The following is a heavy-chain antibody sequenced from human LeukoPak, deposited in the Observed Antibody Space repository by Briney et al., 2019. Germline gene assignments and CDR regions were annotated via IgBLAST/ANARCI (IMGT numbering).Heavy chain of an antibody. D-gene: IGHD3-9*01. CDR3: ARGVLRYSRGYFDY. CDR1: GFTFSSYE. J-gene: IGHJ4*02. CDR2: ISSSGSTI. V-gene: IGHV3-48*03. Sequence: GGSLRLSCAASGFTFSSYEMNWVRQAPGKGLGWVSYISSSGSTIYYADSVKGRFTISRDNAKNSLYLQMNSLRAEDTAVYYCARGVLRYSRGYFDYWGQGTLVTVSS.